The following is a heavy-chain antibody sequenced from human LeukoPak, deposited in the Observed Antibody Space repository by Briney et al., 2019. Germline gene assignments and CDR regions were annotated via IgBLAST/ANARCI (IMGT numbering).Heavy chain of an antibody. D-gene: IGHD3-3*01. CDR1: GFTFSSYE. Sequence: GGSLRLSCAASGFTFSSYEMNWVRQAPGKGLEWVSYISSSGSTIYYADSVKGRFTISRDNAKNSLYLQMNSLRAEDTAVYYCARPHYDFWSGYSYFDLWGGGTLVTVSS. J-gene: IGHJ2*01. CDR3: ARPHYDFWSGYSYFDL. CDR2: ISSSGSTI. V-gene: IGHV3-48*03.